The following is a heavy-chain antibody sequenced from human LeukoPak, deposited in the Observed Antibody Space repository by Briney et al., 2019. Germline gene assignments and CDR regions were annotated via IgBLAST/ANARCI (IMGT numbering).Heavy chain of an antibody. CDR2: INQDGSEN. CDR1: GFTFSTYW. V-gene: IGHV3-7*01. D-gene: IGHD7-27*01. Sequence: PGGSLRLSCAVSGFTFSTYWMSWVRQAPGKGLEWVANINQDGSENYYVDSVKGRFTISRDNSKNTLYLQVNSLRAEDTAVYFCARDPPPGEAGNWGQGTLVTVSS. CDR3: ARDPPPGEAGN. J-gene: IGHJ4*02.